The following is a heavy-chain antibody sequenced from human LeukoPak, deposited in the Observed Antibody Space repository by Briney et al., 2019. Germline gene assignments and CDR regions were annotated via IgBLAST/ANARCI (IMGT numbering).Heavy chain of an antibody. CDR3: ARDLRNYDSSGEFDP. J-gene: IGHJ5*02. V-gene: IGHV1-69*13. Sequence: SVKVSCKVSGYTLTELSMHWVRQAPGQGLEWMGGIIPIFGTANYAQKFQGRVTITADESTSTAYMELSSLRSEDTAVYYCARDLRNYDSSGEFDPWGQGTLVTVSS. D-gene: IGHD3-22*01. CDR2: IIPIFGTA. CDR1: GYTLTELS.